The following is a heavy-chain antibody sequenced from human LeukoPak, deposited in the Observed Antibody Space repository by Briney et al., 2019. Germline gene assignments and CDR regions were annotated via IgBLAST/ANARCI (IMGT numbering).Heavy chain of an antibody. CDR1: GYIFSDYY. Sequence: ASVKVSCKASGYIFSDYYMHWVRQAPGQGLEWLGWINPKSGAADYAQQFRGRVTMTRDTSISTAYMELSRLRSDDTAVYYCARELVVPAAPGDAFDIWGQGTMVTVSS. D-gene: IGHD2-2*01. J-gene: IGHJ3*02. CDR3: ARELVVPAAPGDAFDI. CDR2: INPKSGAA. V-gene: IGHV1-2*02.